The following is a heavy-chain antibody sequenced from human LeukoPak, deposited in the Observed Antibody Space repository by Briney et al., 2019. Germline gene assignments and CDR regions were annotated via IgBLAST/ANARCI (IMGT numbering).Heavy chain of an antibody. Sequence: PGGPLRLSCAASGFTFSSYSMNWVRQAPGKGLEWVSSISSSSSYIYYADSVKGRFTISRDNAKNSLYLQMNSLRAEDTAVYYCAREGGDPFTTFFDYWGQGTLVTVSS. D-gene: IGHD2/OR15-2a*01. CDR3: AREGGDPFTTFFDY. CDR2: ISSSSSYI. CDR1: GFTFSSYS. V-gene: IGHV3-21*01. J-gene: IGHJ4*02.